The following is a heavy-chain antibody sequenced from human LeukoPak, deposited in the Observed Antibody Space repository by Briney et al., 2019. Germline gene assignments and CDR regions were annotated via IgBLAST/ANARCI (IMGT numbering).Heavy chain of an antibody. D-gene: IGHD2-15*01. CDR1: GFTFSSYW. V-gene: IGHV3-7*01. Sequence: PGGSLRLSCAASGFTFSSYWMSWVRQAPGKGLEWVANIKQDGSEKYYVDSVKGRFTISRDNAKSSLYLQMNSLRAEDTAVYYCARDYRGYRPPCYLDYWGQGTLVTVSS. CDR2: IKQDGSEK. CDR3: ARDYRGYRPPCYLDY. J-gene: IGHJ4*02.